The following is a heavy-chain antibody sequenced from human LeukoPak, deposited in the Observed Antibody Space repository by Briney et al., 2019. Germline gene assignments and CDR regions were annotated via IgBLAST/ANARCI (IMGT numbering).Heavy chain of an antibody. Sequence: GGSLRLSCAGSGFTFRSYAMSWVRQAPGKGLEWVSAISGSGDITYYADSVKGRFTMSRDNFKNTLYLQMNSLRAEDTAVYYCAKVSRFAVVPAAMLDYWGQGIQVTVSS. CDR3: AKVSRFAVVPAAMLDY. CDR1: GFTFRSYA. J-gene: IGHJ4*02. V-gene: IGHV3-23*01. CDR2: ISGSGDIT. D-gene: IGHD2-2*01.